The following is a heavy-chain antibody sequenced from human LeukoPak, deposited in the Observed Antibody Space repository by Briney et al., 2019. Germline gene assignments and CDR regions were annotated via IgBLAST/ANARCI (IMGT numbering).Heavy chain of an antibody. Sequence: GGSLRLSCAASGFTFSSYGMHWVRQAPGKGLEWVSAISGSGGSTYYADSVKGRFTISRDNSKNTLYLQMNSLRAEDTAVYYCAKSRNFGSGYYFDYWGQGTLVTVSS. D-gene: IGHD3-3*01. CDR1: GFTFSSYG. V-gene: IGHV3-23*01. J-gene: IGHJ4*02. CDR2: ISGSGGST. CDR3: AKSRNFGSGYYFDY.